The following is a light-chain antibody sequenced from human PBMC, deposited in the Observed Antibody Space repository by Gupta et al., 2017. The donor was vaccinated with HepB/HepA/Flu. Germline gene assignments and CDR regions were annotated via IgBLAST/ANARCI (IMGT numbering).Light chain of an antibody. V-gene: IGLV1-40*01. CDR1: SSNIGAGHD. CDR3: QSYDSSLNARV. Sequence: QSVLTQPPSLSGAPGQRVTISCTGSSSNIGAGHDVHWYHQLPATAPNLLIYGSTNRPSGVPDRFSGSKSGTSAALAITGLQAEDEADYYCQSYDSSLNARVFGGGTKVTVL. CDR2: GST. J-gene: IGLJ3*02.